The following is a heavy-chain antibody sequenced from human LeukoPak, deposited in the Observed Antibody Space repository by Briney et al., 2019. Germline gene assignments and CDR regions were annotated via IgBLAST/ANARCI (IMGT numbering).Heavy chain of an antibody. Sequence: GGSLRLSCVVSGLTFSNYWMIWVRQAPGKGLESVAIVNEDGSAKYYLDSVKGRFTISRDNSKNSLYLQMSSLRTEDTALYYCARDIYDSGDFRGDFWGQGTLVTVSS. V-gene: IGHV3-7*03. CDR1: GLTFSNYW. CDR2: VNEDGSAK. D-gene: IGHD3-22*01. J-gene: IGHJ4*02. CDR3: ARDIYDSGDFRGDF.